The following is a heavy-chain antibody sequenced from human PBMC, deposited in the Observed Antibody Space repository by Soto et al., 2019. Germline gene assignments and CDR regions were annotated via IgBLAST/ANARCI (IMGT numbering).Heavy chain of an antibody. Sequence: GEALKISCKGSGYSLTSYWIGWVRQMPGKGLEWMGIIHPGNSDTNYRPPFEGQVTISADKSITTAYLQWNSLKASDTAMYYCARGDYFDTSGIDWGQGTLVSVS. CDR2: IHPGNSDT. CDR1: GYSLTSYW. J-gene: IGHJ4*02. V-gene: IGHV5-51*01. CDR3: ARGDYFDTSGID. D-gene: IGHD3-22*01.